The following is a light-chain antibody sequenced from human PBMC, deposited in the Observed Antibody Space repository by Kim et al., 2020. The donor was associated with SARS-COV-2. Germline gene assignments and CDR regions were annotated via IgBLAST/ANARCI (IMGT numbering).Light chain of an antibody. J-gene: IGLJ2*01. CDR3: QAWDSSIVV. V-gene: IGLV3-1*01. Sequence: SVSPGQTASITCYGDKLGDKYACWYQQKPGQSPVLVIYKDSKRSSGIPERFSGSNSGNTATLTISGTQAMDEADYYCQAWDSSIVVFGGGTQLTVL. CDR2: KDS. CDR1: KLGDKY.